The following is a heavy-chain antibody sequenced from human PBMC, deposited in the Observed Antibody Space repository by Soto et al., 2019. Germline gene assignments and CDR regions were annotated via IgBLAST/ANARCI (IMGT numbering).Heavy chain of an antibody. CDR1: GYSFTSYW. D-gene: IGHD6-19*01. J-gene: IGHJ6*02. Sequence: GESLKISCKGSGYSFTSYWIGWVRQMPGKGLEWMGIIYPGDSDTRYSPSFQGQVTISADKSISTAYLQWSSLKASDTAMYYCASTILSSGWIYGMDVWGQGTTVTVSS. CDR2: IYPGDSDT. V-gene: IGHV5-51*01. CDR3: ASTILSSGWIYGMDV.